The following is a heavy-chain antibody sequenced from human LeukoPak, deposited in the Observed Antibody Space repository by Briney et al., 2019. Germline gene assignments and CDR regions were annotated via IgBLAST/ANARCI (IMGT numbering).Heavy chain of an antibody. V-gene: IGHV4-59*01. CDR2: IYYSGST. Sequence: SETLSLTCTVSGGSISSYYWSWIRQPPGKGLEWIGYIYYSGSTNYNPSLKSRVTISVDTSKNQFSLKLSSVTAADTAVYYCARSIAAAGHGYWGQGTLVTVSS. CDR1: GGSISSYY. J-gene: IGHJ4*02. CDR3: ARSIAAAGHGY. D-gene: IGHD6-13*01.